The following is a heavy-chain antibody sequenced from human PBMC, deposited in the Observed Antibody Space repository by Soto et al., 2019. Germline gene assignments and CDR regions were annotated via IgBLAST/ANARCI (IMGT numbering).Heavy chain of an antibody. Sequence: PGGSLRLSCAASGFTFSSYAMSWVRQAPGKGLEWVSAISGSGGSTYYADSVKGRFTISRDNSKNTLYLQMNSLRAEDTAVYYCAKDRDSGITISPTFDPWGQGTPVTVSS. CDR3: AKDRDSGITISPTFDP. J-gene: IGHJ5*02. D-gene: IGHD3-3*01. V-gene: IGHV3-23*01. CDR1: GFTFSSYA. CDR2: ISGSGGST.